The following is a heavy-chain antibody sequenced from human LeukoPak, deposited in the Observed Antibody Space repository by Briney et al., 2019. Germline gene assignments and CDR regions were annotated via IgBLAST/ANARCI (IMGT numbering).Heavy chain of an antibody. CDR1: GFTFSSYA. CDR3: AKEDRRITIFGVVTNWFDP. J-gene: IGHJ5*02. D-gene: IGHD3-3*01. V-gene: IGHV3-23*01. CDR2: ISGSGGST. Sequence: GGSLRLSCAASGFTFSSYAMSWVRQAPGKGLEWVSAISGSGGSTYYADSVKGRFTISRDNSKNTLYLQMSSLRAEDTAVYYCAKEDRRITIFGVVTNWFDPWGQGTLVTVSS.